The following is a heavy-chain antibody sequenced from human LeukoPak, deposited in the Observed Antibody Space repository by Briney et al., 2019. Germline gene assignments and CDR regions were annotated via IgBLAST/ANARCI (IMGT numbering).Heavy chain of an antibody. CDR1: GFTFSSYS. D-gene: IGHD3-22*01. V-gene: IGHV3-21*01. CDR2: IRSSSSYI. Sequence: GGSLRLSCAASGFTFSSYSMNWVRQAPGKGLEWVSSIRSSSSYIYYADSVKGRFTISRDNAKNSLYLQMNSLRAEDTAVYYCARAPIGGDYYDSSGPIDYWGQGTLVTVSS. CDR3: ARAPIGGDYYDSSGPIDY. J-gene: IGHJ4*02.